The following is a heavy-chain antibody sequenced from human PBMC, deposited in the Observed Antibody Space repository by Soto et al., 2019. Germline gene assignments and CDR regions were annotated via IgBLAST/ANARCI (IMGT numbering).Heavy chain of an antibody. J-gene: IGHJ2*01. D-gene: IGHD3-9*01. CDR3: GREGHDICMGPRLACDFEH. CDR2: INDRGSI. V-gene: IGHV4-34*01. CDR1: GGSFSGYY. Sequence: QVQLQQWGAGPLRPLETLSLTCGVSGGSFSGYYWAWIRQSPGEGLEWIGEINDRGSINYNPSLKSSGSISVDTSKKHYPLNRRSVTAADSAVYYWGREGHDICMGPRLACDFEHRGRGTLVTVSS.